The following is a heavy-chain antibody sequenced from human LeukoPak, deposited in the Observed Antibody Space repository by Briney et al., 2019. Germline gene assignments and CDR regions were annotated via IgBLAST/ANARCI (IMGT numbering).Heavy chain of an antibody. CDR2: ISGSGDST. V-gene: IGHV3-23*01. J-gene: IGHJ4*02. CDR3: AKRRSGSPYCFDY. Sequence: GGSLRLSCAASGLTFSSYAMSWVRQAPGKGLEWVSAISGSGDSTNYADSVKGRFTISRDNSKNTLFLQMNSLRAEDTAVYYCAKRRSGSPYCFDYWGQGTLVTVSS. CDR1: GLTFSSYA. D-gene: IGHD3-10*01.